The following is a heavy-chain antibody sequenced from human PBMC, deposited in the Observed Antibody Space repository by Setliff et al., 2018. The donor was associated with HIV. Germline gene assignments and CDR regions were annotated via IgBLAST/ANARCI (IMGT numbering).Heavy chain of an antibody. CDR3: AREITVPYQDAFEI. D-gene: IGHD2-2*01. Sequence: PSQTLSLTCSVSGGPMTSYYWSWLRQTPGKGLEWIGYIHSSGTTKYNPTLKSRVSISIDTSKNQFSLKVNSVTAADTAVYKCAREITVPYQDAFEIWGRGT. V-gene: IGHV4-59*01. CDR2: IHSSGTT. J-gene: IGHJ3*02. CDR1: GGPMTSYY.